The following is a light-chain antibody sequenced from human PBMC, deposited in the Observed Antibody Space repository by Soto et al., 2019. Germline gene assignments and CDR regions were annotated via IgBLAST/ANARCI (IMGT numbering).Light chain of an antibody. Sequence: EIVLTQSPATLSLSPGERATLSCRASQSVSSYLAWFQQKPGQAPRLLIHDASNRATGIPARFSGSGSGTDFTLTISSLEPEDFAIYYCQHRSNWPLTFGGGTKVDXK. J-gene: IGKJ4*01. V-gene: IGKV3-11*01. CDR1: QSVSSY. CDR3: QHRSNWPLT. CDR2: DAS.